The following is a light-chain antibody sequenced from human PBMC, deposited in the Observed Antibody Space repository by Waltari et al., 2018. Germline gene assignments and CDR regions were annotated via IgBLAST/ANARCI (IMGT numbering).Light chain of an antibody. CDR3: QQYYGPPYN. J-gene: IGKJ2*01. CDR1: HSVLDYFNNKDS. V-gene: IGKV4-1*01. CDR2: WAS. Sequence: DIMMTQTPDVLAVSLGERAPIQGKSSHSVLDYFNNKDSLAWYQQKAGQPPRLLIHWASTRETGVPDRFSGSGSGTDFTLTISSLQAEDAALYYCQQYYGPPYNFGQGTRLEIK.